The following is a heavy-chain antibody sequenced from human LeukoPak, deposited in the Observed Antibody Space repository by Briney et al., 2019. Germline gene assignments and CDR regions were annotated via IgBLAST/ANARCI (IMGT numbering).Heavy chain of an antibody. Sequence: ASVKVSCKVSGYTLTELSMHWVRQAPGKGLEWMGGFDPEDGETIYAQKFQGRVTMTEDTSTDTAYMELSSLRSEDTAVYYCATGRFGVVTIDYWGQGTLVTVSS. CDR3: ATGRFGVVTIDY. V-gene: IGHV1-24*01. D-gene: IGHD3-3*01. J-gene: IGHJ4*02. CDR2: FDPEDGET. CDR1: GYTLTELS.